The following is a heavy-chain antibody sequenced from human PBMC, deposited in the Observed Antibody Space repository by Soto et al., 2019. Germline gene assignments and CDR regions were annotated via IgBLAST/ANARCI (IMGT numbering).Heavy chain of an antibody. CDR1: GGSVSSGSYY. J-gene: IGHJ3*02. D-gene: IGHD1-26*01. Sequence: QVQLQESGPGLVKPSETLSLTCTVSGGSVSSGSYYWNWIRQPPGKELEWIGYIDYGGTTNYNPSPTERVTMTLDTSKTQFSLRLSSVTAADTALYNCARPKVGARDGPRDIWGQGTMVPVSS. CDR2: IDYGGTT. CDR3: ARPKVGARDGPRDI. V-gene: IGHV4-61*01.